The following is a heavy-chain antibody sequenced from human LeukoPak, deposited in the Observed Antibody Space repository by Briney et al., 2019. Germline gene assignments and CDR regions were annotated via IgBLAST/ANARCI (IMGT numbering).Heavy chain of an antibody. V-gene: IGHV4-34*01. CDR1: GGSFSGYY. J-gene: IGHJ4*02. Sequence: SETLSLTCAVYGGSFSGYYWSWIRQPPGKGLEWIGEINHSGSTNYNPSLKSRVTISVDTYKNQSSLKLSSVTAADTAVYYCAELELGYWGQGTLVTVSS. D-gene: IGHD1-7*01. CDR2: INHSGST. CDR3: AELELGY.